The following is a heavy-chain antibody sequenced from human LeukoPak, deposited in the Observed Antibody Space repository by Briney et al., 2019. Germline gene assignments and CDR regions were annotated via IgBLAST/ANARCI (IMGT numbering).Heavy chain of an antibody. CDR2: IYYSGST. D-gene: IGHD5-18*01. CDR3: ARHADTAMAIDY. Sequence: PSETLSLTCTVSGGSISSSSYYWGWIRQPPGKGLEWIGGIYYSGSTYYNPSLKSRVTISVDTSKNQFSLKLSSVTAADTAVYYRARHADTAMAIDYWGQGTLVTVSS. V-gene: IGHV4-39*01. CDR1: GGSISSSSYY. J-gene: IGHJ4*02.